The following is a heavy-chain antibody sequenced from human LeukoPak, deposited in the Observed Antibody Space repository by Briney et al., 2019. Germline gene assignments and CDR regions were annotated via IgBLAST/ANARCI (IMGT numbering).Heavy chain of an antibody. CDR3: ARTYCSSTSCSLFDY. J-gene: IGHJ4*02. Sequence: SETLSLTCTVSGGSISSYYWSWIRQPPGKGLEWIGYIYYSGSTNYNPSLKSRVTISVDTSKNQFSLKLSSVTAADTAAYYCARTYCSSTSCSLFDYWGQGTLVTVSS. CDR1: GGSISSYY. V-gene: IGHV4-59*01. D-gene: IGHD2-2*01. CDR2: IYYSGST.